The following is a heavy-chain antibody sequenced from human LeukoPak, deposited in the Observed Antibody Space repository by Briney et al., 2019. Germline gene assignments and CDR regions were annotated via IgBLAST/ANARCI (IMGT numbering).Heavy chain of an antibody. J-gene: IGHJ4*02. V-gene: IGHV3-33*01. D-gene: IGHD6-19*01. Sequence: GGSLRLSCAASGFTFSSYGMHWVRQAPGKGLEGVAVIWYDGSNKYYADSVRGRFTISRDNSKNTLYLQMNSLRAEDTAVYYCARGHLYSSGWHDYWGQGTLVTVSS. CDR3: ARGHLYSSGWHDY. CDR2: IWYDGSNK. CDR1: GFTFSSYG.